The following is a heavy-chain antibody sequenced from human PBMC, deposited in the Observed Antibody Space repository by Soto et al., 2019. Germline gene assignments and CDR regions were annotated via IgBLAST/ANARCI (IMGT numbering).Heavy chain of an antibody. J-gene: IGHJ3*02. CDR1: GYTFTGYY. CDR2: INPNSGGT. Sequence: ASVKVSCKASGYTFTGYYMHWVRQAPGQGLEWMGWINPNSGGTNYAQKFQGWVTMTRDTSISTAYMELSRLRSDDTVVYYCARDELTGDALTFDIWGQGTMVTVSS. V-gene: IGHV1-2*04. CDR3: ARDELTGDALTFDI. D-gene: IGHD7-27*01.